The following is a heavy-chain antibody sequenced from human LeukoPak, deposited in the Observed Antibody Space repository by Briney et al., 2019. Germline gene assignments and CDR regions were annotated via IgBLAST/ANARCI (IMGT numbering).Heavy chain of an antibody. D-gene: IGHD1-26*01. CDR2: ISSTSSTI. J-gene: IGHJ4*02. Sequence: GGSLRPSCAASGYPFSSFSMNWVRQAPGKGLEWVSYISSTSSTIYYADSVKGRFTVSRDNAKNSLYLQMNSLRDDDTAVYYCARDLISGHYTFDYWGQGTLVTVSS. CDR3: ARDLISGHYTFDY. CDR1: GYPFSSFS. V-gene: IGHV3-48*02.